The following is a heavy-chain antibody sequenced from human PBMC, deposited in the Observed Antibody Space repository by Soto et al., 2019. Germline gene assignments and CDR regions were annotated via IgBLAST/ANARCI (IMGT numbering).Heavy chain of an antibody. CDR1: GGSISSSSYY. CDR2: IYYSGST. Sequence: PSETLSLTCTVSGGSISSSSYYWGWIRQPPGKGLEWIGSIYYSGSTYYNPSLKSRVTISVDTSKNQFSLKLSSVTAADTAVYYCARHGDDYYDSSGYYDYWGQGTLVTVSS. D-gene: IGHD3-22*01. J-gene: IGHJ4*02. CDR3: ARHGDDYYDSSGYYDY. V-gene: IGHV4-39*01.